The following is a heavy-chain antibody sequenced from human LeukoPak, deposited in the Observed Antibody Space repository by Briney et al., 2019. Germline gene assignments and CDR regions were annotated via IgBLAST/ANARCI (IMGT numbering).Heavy chain of an antibody. D-gene: IGHD2-15*01. CDR1: GFSFTTSG. J-gene: IGHJ3*02. V-gene: IGHV1-18*01. Sequence: ASVKVSCKASGFSFTTSGISWVRQVPGQGLEWMGWICANDGNTDYAQRLQGRVTMTTDTSTGTAYMEMRSLRFEDTAIYYCARGVGSAFDIWGQGTMVTVSS. CDR3: ARGVGSAFDI. CDR2: ICANDGNT.